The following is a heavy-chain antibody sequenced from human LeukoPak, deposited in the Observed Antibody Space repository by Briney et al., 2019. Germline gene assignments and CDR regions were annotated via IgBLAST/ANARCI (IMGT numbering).Heavy chain of an antibody. Sequence: SQTLSLTCTVSGVSTSDYYCNSIRESPGQGLGWIGDIYYRGTTNYNPSLNSRVTISLDSSKNQFSLRLNSVTAADTAIYYCARGPPRTGRERYFDYWGQGTLVCVSS. J-gene: IGHJ4*02. CDR2: IYYRGTT. D-gene: IGHD1-1*01. CDR1: GVSTSDYY. CDR3: ARGPPRTGRERYFDY. V-gene: IGHV4-59*01.